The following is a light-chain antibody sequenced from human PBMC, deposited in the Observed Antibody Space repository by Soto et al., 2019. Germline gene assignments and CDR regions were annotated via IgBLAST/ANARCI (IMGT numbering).Light chain of an antibody. V-gene: IGKV1-39*01. CDR2: AAS. Sequence: DIQMTQSPSSLSASVGDRVTITCRASQSISSYLNWYQQNPGKAPKLLIYAASSLQSGVPSRFSGSGSGTEFTLTISSLQPEDFATYYCQERYSTPRTLCLWTKLEIK. J-gene: IGKJ2*02. CDR1: QSISSY. CDR3: QERYSTPRT.